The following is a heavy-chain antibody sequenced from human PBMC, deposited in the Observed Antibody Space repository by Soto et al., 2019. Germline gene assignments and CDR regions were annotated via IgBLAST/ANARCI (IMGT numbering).Heavy chain of an antibody. CDR2: IIPIFGTA. Sequence: QVQLVQSGAEVKKPGSSVKVSCKASGGTFSSYAISWVRQSPGQGLEWMGGIIPIFGTANYAQKFQGRVTLTADESTSTAYMELSSLRSEDTAVYYCASRRLGYCSGGSCYSAGYYYYGMDVWGQGTTVTVSS. CDR1: GGTFSSYA. CDR3: ASRRLGYCSGGSCYSAGYYYYGMDV. V-gene: IGHV1-69*01. D-gene: IGHD2-15*01. J-gene: IGHJ6*02.